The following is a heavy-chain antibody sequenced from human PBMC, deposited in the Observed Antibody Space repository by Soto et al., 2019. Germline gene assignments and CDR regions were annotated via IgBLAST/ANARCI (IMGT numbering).Heavy chain of an antibody. CDR3: AKASDLGDFDP. Sequence: GGSLRLSCAASGFIFSSSVVSWFRHAPGKGMEWVSSISGSGGSTYYADSVKGRFTISRDNSKNTLYLQMNSLRAEDTAVYYCAKASDLGDFDPWGQGTLVTVSS. CDR2: ISGSGGST. V-gene: IGHV3-23*01. CDR1: GFIFSSSV. J-gene: IGHJ5*02. D-gene: IGHD3-16*01.